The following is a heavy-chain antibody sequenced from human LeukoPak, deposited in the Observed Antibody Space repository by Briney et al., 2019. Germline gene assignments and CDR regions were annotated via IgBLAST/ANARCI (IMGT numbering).Heavy chain of an antibody. V-gene: IGHV4-34*01. D-gene: IGHD3-3*01. Sequence: KASETLSLTCAVYGGSFSGYYWSWIRQPPGKGLEWIGEINHSGSTNYNPSLKSRVTISVDTSKNQFSLKLSSVTAADTAVYYCARGRRGRMSGHLNWVEDYWGQGTLVTVSS. CDR3: ARGRRGRMSGHLNWVEDY. CDR2: INHSGST. CDR1: GGSFSGYY. J-gene: IGHJ4*02.